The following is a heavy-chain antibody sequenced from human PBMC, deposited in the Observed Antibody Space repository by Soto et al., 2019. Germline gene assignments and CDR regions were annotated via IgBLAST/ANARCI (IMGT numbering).Heavy chain of an antibody. V-gene: IGHV1-18*01. CDR2: ISAYNGNT. CDR1: GYTFTSYG. Sequence: QVQLVQSGAEVKKPGASVKVSCKASGYTFTSYGISWVRQAPGQGLEWMGWISAYNGNTNYAQKLQGRVTMTTDTSPSTAYMELRSLKSDDTAVDYCARSANTPKKPNWFDPWGQGTLVTVSS. J-gene: IGHJ5*02. CDR3: ARSANTPKKPNWFDP.